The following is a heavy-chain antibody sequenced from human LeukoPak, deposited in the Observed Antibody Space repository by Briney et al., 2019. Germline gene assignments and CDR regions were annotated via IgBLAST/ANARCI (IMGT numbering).Heavy chain of an antibody. CDR1: GGSISSSSYY. D-gene: IGHD3-22*01. V-gene: IGHV4-39*01. CDR3: ASPTYYYDSSGYYYVAHFDY. Sequence: PSETLSLTCTVSGGSISSSSYYWGWIRQPPGKGLEWIGSIYYSGSTYYHPSLKSRVTISVDTSKNQFSLKLSSVTAADTAVYYCASPTYYYDSSGYYYVAHFDYWGQGTLVTVSS. J-gene: IGHJ4*02. CDR2: IYYSGST.